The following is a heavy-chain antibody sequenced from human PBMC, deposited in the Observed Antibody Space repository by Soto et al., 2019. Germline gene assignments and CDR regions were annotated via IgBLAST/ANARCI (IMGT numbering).Heavy chain of an antibody. Sequence: SQTLSLTCAISGDSVSSNSAALSWIRQSPSRGIEWLGRTYYRSKWYNDYAVSVKSRITINPDTSKNQFSLQLNSVTPEDTAVYYCASSSLRYFDWLLEYYYYGMDVWGQGTTVTVSS. CDR2: TYYRSKWYN. CDR1: GDSVSSNSAA. CDR3: ASSSLRYFDWLLEYYYYGMDV. V-gene: IGHV6-1*01. D-gene: IGHD3-9*01. J-gene: IGHJ6*02.